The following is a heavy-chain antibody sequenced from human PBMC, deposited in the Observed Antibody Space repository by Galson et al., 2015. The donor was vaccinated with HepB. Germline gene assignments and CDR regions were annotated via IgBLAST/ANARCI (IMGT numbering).Heavy chain of an antibody. V-gene: IGHV7-4-1*02. Sequence: SVKVSCKASGYTFTSYAMNWVRQAPGQGLEWMGWINTNTGNPTYAQGFTGRFVFSLDTSVSTAYLQISSLKAEDTAVYYCARGGYCSGGSCYRAYAFDIWGQGTMVTVSS. J-gene: IGHJ3*02. CDR1: GYTFTSYA. CDR3: ARGGYCSGGSCYRAYAFDI. D-gene: IGHD2-15*01. CDR2: INTNTGNP.